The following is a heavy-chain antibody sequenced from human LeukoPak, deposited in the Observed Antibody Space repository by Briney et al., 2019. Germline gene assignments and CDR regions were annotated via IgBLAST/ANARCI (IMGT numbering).Heavy chain of an antibody. Sequence: PGGSLRLSCAASGFTFSSYAMSWVRQAPGKGLEWVSAISGSGGSTYYADSVKGRFTISRDNSKNTLYLQMNSLRAEDTAAYYCAKKFSSGSQLFDYWGQGTLVTVSS. CDR1: GFTFSSYA. CDR2: ISGSGGST. V-gene: IGHV3-23*01. CDR3: AKKFSSGSQLFDY. D-gene: IGHD6-19*01. J-gene: IGHJ4*02.